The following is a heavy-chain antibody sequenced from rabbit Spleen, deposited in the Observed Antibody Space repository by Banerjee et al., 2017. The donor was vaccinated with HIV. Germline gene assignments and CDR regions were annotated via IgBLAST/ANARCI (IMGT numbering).Heavy chain of an antibody. D-gene: IGHD6-1*01. J-gene: IGHJ3*01. CDR1: GFGFSSYY. CDR2: IDPVFGTT. Sequence: QQLVESGGGLVQPGGSLKLSCKASGFGFSSYYMNWVRQAPGKGLEWIGYIDPVFGTTYYATWVSGRFTISSHNAQNTLYLQLNSLTAADTATYFCARGLSDSVSRAYDLWGQGTLVTVS. V-gene: IGHV1S7*01. CDR3: ARGLSDSVSRAYDL.